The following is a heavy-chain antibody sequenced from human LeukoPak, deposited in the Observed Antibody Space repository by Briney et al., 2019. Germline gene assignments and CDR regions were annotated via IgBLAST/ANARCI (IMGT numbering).Heavy chain of an antibody. CDR3: AREARVDRAFDI. CDR1: GGSIGSYY. D-gene: IGHD3-9*01. Sequence: SETLSLTCTVSGGSIGSYYWSWIRQPAGKGLEWIGRIYTSGGTVYNPSLKSRVTMSVDTSKNQFSLKLSSVTAADTAVYYCAREARVDRAFDIWGQGTMVTVSA. CDR2: IYTSGGT. J-gene: IGHJ3*02. V-gene: IGHV4-4*07.